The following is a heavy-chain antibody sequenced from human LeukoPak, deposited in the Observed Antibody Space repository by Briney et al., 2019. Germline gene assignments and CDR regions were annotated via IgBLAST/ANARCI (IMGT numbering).Heavy chain of an antibody. CDR2: ISSISHYI. Sequence: GGSLRLSCVASGLTVSSNYMSWVRQVPGRGLEWVSTISSISHYIYYADSVKGRFTISRDNAKNSMYLQMNSLRAEDTGVYYCARDLSLGNPGGFDYWGQGALVTVSS. J-gene: IGHJ4*02. D-gene: IGHD3-16*01. CDR3: ARDLSLGNPGGFDY. CDR1: GLTVSSNY. V-gene: IGHV3-21*01.